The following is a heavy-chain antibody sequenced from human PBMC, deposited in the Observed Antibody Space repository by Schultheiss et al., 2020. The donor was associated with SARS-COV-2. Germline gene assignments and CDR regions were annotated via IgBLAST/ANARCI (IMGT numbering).Heavy chain of an antibody. V-gene: IGHV3-30*18. CDR1: GFTFTNYG. D-gene: IGHD3-3*01. CDR2: ISYDGSDK. Sequence: GGSLRLSCAASGFTFTNYGMHWVRQAPGKGLEWVAVISYDGSDKYYADSVKGRFTISRDNSQNTLYLQMNSLRADDTAVYYCAKSYNDFAGYYYGMDVWGQGTTVTVSS. J-gene: IGHJ6*02. CDR3: AKSYNDFAGYYYGMDV.